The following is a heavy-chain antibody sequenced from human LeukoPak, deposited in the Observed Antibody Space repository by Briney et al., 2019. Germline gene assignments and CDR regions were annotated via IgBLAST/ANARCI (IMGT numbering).Heavy chain of an antibody. CDR1: GESFNDYY. J-gene: IGHJ4*02. CDR2: INHSGST. Sequence: PSETLSLTCAVYGESFNDYYWSWIRQPAGKGLEWIGEINHSGSTNYNPSLKSRVTMSVDTSKNQFSLKMSSVTAADTAMYYCATISGTYFLDHWAQGTLVTVSS. D-gene: IGHD3-10*01. CDR3: ATISGTYFLDH. V-gene: IGHV4-34*01.